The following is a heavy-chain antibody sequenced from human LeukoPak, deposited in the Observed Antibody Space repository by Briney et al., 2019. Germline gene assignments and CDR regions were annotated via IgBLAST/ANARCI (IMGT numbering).Heavy chain of an antibody. V-gene: IGHV1-69*04. Sequence: SVKASCKASGGTFSSYAISWVRQAPGQGLEWMGRIIPILGIANYAQKSQGRVTITADKSTSTAYMELSSLRSEDTAVYYCARDGAARPFDYWGQGTLVTVSS. J-gene: IGHJ4*02. CDR3: ARDGAARPFDY. D-gene: IGHD6-6*01. CDR2: IIPILGIA. CDR1: GGTFSSYA.